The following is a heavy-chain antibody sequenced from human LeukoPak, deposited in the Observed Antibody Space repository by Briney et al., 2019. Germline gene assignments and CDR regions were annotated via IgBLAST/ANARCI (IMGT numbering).Heavy chain of an antibody. Sequence: ASVKVSCKASGYTFTSYDINWVRQATGQGLEWMGWMNPNSGNTGYAQKFQGRVTITRNTSISTAYMELSSLRSEDTAVYYLARGPNYYDSSGYYHDYWGQGTLVTVSS. CDR3: ARGPNYYDSSGYYHDY. V-gene: IGHV1-8*03. CDR2: MNPNSGNT. CDR1: GYTFTSYD. J-gene: IGHJ4*02. D-gene: IGHD3-22*01.